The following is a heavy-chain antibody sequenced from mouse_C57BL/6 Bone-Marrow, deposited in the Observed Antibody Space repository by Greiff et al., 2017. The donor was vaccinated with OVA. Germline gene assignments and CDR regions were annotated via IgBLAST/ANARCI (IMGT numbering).Heavy chain of an antibody. J-gene: IGHJ3*01. CDR1: GYTFTSYW. Sequence: QVQLQQPGAELVKPGASVKLSCKASGYTFTSYWMHWVKQRPGRGLEWIGRIDPNSGGTKYNEKFKSKATLTVDKPSSTAYMQLSSLTSEDFAVYYCARDRGGWLLRTPFAYWGQGTLVTVSA. V-gene: IGHV1-72*01. D-gene: IGHD2-3*01. CDR3: ARDRGGWLLRTPFAY. CDR2: IDPNSGGT.